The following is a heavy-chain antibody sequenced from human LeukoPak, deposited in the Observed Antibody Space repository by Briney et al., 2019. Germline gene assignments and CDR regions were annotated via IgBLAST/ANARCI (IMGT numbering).Heavy chain of an antibody. CDR2: INPNSGGT. D-gene: IGHD3-3*01. V-gene: IGHV1-2*04. Sequence: ASVKVSCKASGYTFTGYYMHWTRQAPGQGLEWMGWINPNSGGTNYAQKFQGWVTMTRDTSISTAYMELSRLRSDDTAVYYCARDRVDFWSGYYYYYGMDVWGQGTTVTVSS. CDR1: GYTFTGYY. CDR3: ARDRVDFWSGYYYYYGMDV. J-gene: IGHJ6*02.